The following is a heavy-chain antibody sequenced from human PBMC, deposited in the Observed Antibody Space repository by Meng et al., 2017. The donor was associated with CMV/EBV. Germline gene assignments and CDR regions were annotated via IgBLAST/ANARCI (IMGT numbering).Heavy chain of an antibody. Sequence: YLVEAGGGFVQPGGSLRLSCAASGLTISNYWMSWVRQAPGKGLEWVAKIKKDGSEKYYVDSVKGRFSISRDNADNSLYLQMNNLRAEDTAVYYRRLGHYSQDWGQGTLVTVSS. J-gene: IGHJ4*02. CDR3: RLGHYSQD. D-gene: IGHD4-17*01. V-gene: IGHV3-7*02. CDR2: IKKDGSEK. CDR1: GLTISNYW.